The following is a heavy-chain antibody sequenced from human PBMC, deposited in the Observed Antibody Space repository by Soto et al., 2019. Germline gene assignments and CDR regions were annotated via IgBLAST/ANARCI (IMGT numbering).Heavy chain of an antibody. Sequence: ASVKVSCKASGYTFTGYYMHWVRQAPGQGLEWMGWINHNSGGTNYEQKFQGRVTMTRDTSISTAYMELSRLRSDETAVYYCAREPGIAAGIYGMDVWGQGTTVTVSS. CDR2: INHNSGGT. CDR3: AREPGIAAGIYGMDV. V-gene: IGHV1-2*02. CDR1: GYTFTGYY. D-gene: IGHD6-13*01. J-gene: IGHJ6*02.